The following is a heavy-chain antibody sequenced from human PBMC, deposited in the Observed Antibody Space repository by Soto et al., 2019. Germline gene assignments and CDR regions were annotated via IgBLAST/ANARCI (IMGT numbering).Heavy chain of an antibody. D-gene: IGHD6-6*01. CDR1: GFTFSSYA. J-gene: IGHJ4*02. Sequence: LRLSCAASGFTFSSYAMHWVRQAPGKGLEWVAVISYDGSNKYYADSVKGRFTISRDNSKNTLYLQMNSLRAEDTAVYYCARDHIAARSGGFDYWGQGTLVTVSS. CDR3: ARDHIAARSGGFDY. V-gene: IGHV3-30-3*01. CDR2: ISYDGSNK.